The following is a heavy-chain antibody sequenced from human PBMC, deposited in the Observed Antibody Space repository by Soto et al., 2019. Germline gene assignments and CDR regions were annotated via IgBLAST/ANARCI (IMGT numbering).Heavy chain of an antibody. CDR2: ISFDGSHT. CDR1: GFTFSSYG. D-gene: IGHD3-10*01. CDR3: AKPTLVRGDPPDH. V-gene: IGHV3-30*18. J-gene: IGHJ4*02. Sequence: GGSLRLSCAASGFTFSSYGMHWVRQAPGKGLDWVAVISFDGSHTYYADSVKGRFTISRDNSRNTLYLQMNNLRPDDSAMYYCAKPTLVRGDPPDHWGQGTLVTVSS.